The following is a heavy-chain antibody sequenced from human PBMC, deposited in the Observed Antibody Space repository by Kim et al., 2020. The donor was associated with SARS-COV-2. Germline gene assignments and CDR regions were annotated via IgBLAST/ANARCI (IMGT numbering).Heavy chain of an antibody. V-gene: IGHV1-18*01. Sequence: GNTNYAQKLQGRVTMTTDTSTSTAYMELRSLRSDDTAVYYCARGQQLADYWGQGTLVTVSS. CDR3: ARGQQLADY. D-gene: IGHD6-6*01. J-gene: IGHJ4*02. CDR2: GNT.